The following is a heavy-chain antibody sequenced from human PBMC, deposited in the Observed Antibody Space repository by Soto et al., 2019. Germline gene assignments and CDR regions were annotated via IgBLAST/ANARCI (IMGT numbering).Heavy chain of an antibody. CDR1: GGTFSSYA. CDR3: ARGTVVVAANSRYYYGMDV. CDR2: IIPIFGTA. D-gene: IGHD2-15*01. Sequence: QVQLVQSGAEVKKPGSSVKVSCKASGGTFSSYAISWVRQAPGQGLEWMGGIIPIFGTANYAQKFQGRVTITADESPSTAYRELSSLRSEATAVYYCARGTVVVAANSRYYYGMDVWGQGTTVTVSS. J-gene: IGHJ6*02. V-gene: IGHV1-69*12.